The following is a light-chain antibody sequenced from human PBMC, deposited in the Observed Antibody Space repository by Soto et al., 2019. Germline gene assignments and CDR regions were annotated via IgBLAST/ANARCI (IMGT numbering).Light chain of an antibody. J-gene: IGLJ1*01. CDR3: SSYVSGSTSYV. CDR1: SSDVGGYDY. CDR2: DVS. Sequence: QSVLTQPASVSGSPGQSITISCTGTSSDVGGYDYVSWYQLHPGKAPKLIIYDVSNRPSGVSNRFSGSKSGNTASLTISGLQAEDESDYYCSSYVSGSTSYVSGTGTKVTVL. V-gene: IGLV2-14*03.